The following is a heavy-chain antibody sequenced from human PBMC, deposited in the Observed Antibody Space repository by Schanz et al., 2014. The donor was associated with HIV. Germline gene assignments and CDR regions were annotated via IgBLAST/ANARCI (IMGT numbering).Heavy chain of an antibody. V-gene: IGHV3-33*03. CDR3: AKPEYDSRGNSQSHFDS. J-gene: IGHJ4*02. CDR1: GFDFGVYG. D-gene: IGHD3-22*01. Sequence: QVHLVESGGGVVQPGGSLRLSCAASGFDFGVYGMHWVRQAPGKGPEWVAVIGHEGNNIHYVDSVAGRFSISRDNSKNTLYLQLGSLRTEDTAVYYCAKPEYDSRGNSQSHFDSWGQGTLVTVSS. CDR2: IGHEGNNI.